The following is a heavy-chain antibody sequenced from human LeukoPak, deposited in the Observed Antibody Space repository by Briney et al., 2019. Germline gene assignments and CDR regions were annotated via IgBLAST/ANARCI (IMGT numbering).Heavy chain of an antibody. V-gene: IGHV3-23*01. CDR3: AKPLSDNYYDSSGYPDY. J-gene: IGHJ4*02. Sequence: GGSLRLSCAASGFTFSSYWMSWVRQAPGKGLEWVSAISGSGGSTYYADSVKGRFTISRDNSKNTLYLQMNSLRAEDTAVYYCAKPLSDNYYDSSGYPDYWGQGTLVTVSS. CDR2: ISGSGGST. CDR1: GFTFSSYW. D-gene: IGHD3-22*01.